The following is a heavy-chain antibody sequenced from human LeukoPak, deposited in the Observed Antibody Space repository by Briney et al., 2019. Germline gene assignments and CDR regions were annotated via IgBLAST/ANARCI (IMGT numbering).Heavy chain of an antibody. Sequence: GGSLRLSCAVSGCTFSTYSMNWVRQAPGKGLEWVSSISSSSTYIDYADSVKGRFTISRDNAKNSLYLQINSLRAEDTAVYYCATFNTGYFDYWGQGTLVTVSS. CDR1: GCTFSTYS. CDR3: ATFNTGYFDY. J-gene: IGHJ4*02. D-gene: IGHD1-1*01. V-gene: IGHV3-21*01. CDR2: ISSSSTYI.